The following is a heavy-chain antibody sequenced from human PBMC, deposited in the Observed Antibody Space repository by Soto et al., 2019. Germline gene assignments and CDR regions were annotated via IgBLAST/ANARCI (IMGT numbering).Heavy chain of an antibody. CDR2: IVVGSGNT. CDR1: GFTFTSSA. CDR3: AARSLRQLGDAFAI. J-gene: IGHJ3*02. D-gene: IGHD3-16*01. V-gene: IGHV1-58*01. Sequence: QMQLVQSGPEVKKAGTSVKVSCKASGFTFTSSAVQWVRQARRQRHEWIGWIVVGSGNTNYAQTFQERLTITRDMSTSTAYMELSSLRSEDTAVYYCAARSLRQLGDAFAIWGQGTMVTASS.